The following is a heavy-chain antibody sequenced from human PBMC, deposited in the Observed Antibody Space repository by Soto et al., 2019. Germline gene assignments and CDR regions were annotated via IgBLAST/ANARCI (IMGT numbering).Heavy chain of an antibody. CDR3: ARATGTLRSRNCDY. D-gene: IGHD3-9*01. J-gene: IGHJ4*02. CDR2: IYHTGST. V-gene: IGHV4-31*03. CDR1: GGSISSVGHY. Sequence: SETLSLTCTVSGGSISSVGHYWTWIRQPPGKGLEWIGSIYHTGSTYYSPSLRSRLTISVDTSKSQFSLRLNSVTAADTAVYYCARATGTLRSRNCDYWGQGTLVTVSS.